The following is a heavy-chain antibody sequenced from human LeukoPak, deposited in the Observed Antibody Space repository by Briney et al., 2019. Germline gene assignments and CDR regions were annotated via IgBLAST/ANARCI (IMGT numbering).Heavy chain of an antibody. J-gene: IGHJ4*02. CDR3: AKDSCSSTSCYVEY. Sequence: GGSLRLSCAASGFTFDDYAMHWVRQAPGKGREWGSLISGDGGSTYYADSVKGRFTVSRDNSKNSLYVQMNSLRTEDTALYYCAKDSCSSTSCYVEYWGQGTLVTVSS. CDR1: GFTFDDYA. D-gene: IGHD2-2*01. V-gene: IGHV3-43*02. CDR2: ISGDGGST.